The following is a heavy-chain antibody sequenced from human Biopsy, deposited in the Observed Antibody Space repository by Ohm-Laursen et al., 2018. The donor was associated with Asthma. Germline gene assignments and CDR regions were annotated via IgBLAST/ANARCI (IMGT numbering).Heavy chain of an antibody. CDR1: YVSITSGGYY. CDR2: IYYSGST. Sequence: SLTCTVSYVSITSGGYYWTWIRQHPGKGLEWIGFIYYSGSTYYNPSLKSRVSISIDTSKNQFSLKLSSVTAADTAVYYCARAQDYYDSRGYYRSFDYWGQGTLVTVSS. D-gene: IGHD3-22*01. V-gene: IGHV4-31*03. CDR3: ARAQDYYDSRGYYRSFDY. J-gene: IGHJ4*02.